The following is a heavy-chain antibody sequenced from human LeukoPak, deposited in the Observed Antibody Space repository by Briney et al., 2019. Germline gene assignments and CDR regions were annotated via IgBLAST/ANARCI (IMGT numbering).Heavy chain of an antibody. Sequence: PSETLSLTCSVSGVSISGYYWSWIRQPPGKGLEWIGYIFYTGDTNSNPSLKSRVTVSLDTSRNQVSLRLSSVTAADTAVYYCARHPFATPFDYWGQGTLVTVSS. J-gene: IGHJ4*02. D-gene: IGHD1-26*01. CDR3: ARHPFATPFDY. CDR2: IFYTGDT. V-gene: IGHV4-59*08. CDR1: GVSISGYY.